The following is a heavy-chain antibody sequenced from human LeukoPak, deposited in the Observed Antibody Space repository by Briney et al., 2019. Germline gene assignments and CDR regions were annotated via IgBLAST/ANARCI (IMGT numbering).Heavy chain of an antibody. V-gene: IGHV1-46*01. CDR3: AKETPNTGWFDP. Sequence: WASVTVSCKASGHTFTTYYVHLVRQAPGQGLEWMGVINPSGDGTNYPQRFQGRVTLTRDTSTSTVYMELSSLRSEDTAIYYCAKETPNTGWFDPWGQGTLVTVSS. J-gene: IGHJ5*02. D-gene: IGHD2-2*02. CDR1: GHTFTTYY. CDR2: INPSGDGT.